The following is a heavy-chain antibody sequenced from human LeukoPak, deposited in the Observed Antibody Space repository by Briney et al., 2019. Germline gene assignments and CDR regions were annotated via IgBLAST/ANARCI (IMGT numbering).Heavy chain of an antibody. J-gene: IGHJ4*02. CDR2: IYYSGST. CDR3: ARSPSYCRGGSSSPPPPDYFDY. CDR1: GGSISSGDYY. V-gene: IGHV4-30-4*01. Sequence: SQTLSLTCTVSGGSISSGDYYWSWIRQPPGKGLEWIGYIYYSGSTYYNPSLKSRVTISVDTSKNQFSLKLSSVTAADTAVYYCARSPSYCRGGSSSPPPPDYFDYWGQGTLVTVSS. D-gene: IGHD2-15*01.